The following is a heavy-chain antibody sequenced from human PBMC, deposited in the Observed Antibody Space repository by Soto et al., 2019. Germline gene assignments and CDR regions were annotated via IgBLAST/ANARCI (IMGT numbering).Heavy chain of an antibody. CDR1: GFTFSSYW. V-gene: IGHV3-74*01. CDR2: INSDGSST. D-gene: IGHD6-19*01. CDR3: ANLAGYSSGWAPFDY. J-gene: IGHJ4*02. Sequence: GGSLRLSCAASGFTFSSYWMHWVRQAPVKGLVWVSRINSDGSSTSYADSVKGRFTISRDNAKNTLYLQMNSLRAEDTAVYYCANLAGYSSGWAPFDYWGQGTLVTVSS.